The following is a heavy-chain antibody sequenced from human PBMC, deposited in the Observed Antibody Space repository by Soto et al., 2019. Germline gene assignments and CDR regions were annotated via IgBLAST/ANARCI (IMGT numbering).Heavy chain of an antibody. CDR2: IGYSGAT. CDR1: GGSITSGGSF. V-gene: IGHV4-31*03. CDR3: ARGGASSKWFDP. Sequence: PSETLSLTCTVSGGSITSGGSFWSWIRQHPGKGPEWIAFIGYSGATSYNPSLASRVTISADTYKSQFSLNLRSVTAADTAVYYCARGGASSKWFDPWGQGTLVTVSS. D-gene: IGHD2-15*01. J-gene: IGHJ5*02.